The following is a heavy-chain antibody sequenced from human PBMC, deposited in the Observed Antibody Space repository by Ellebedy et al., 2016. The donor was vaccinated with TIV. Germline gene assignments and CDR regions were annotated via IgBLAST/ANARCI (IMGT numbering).Heavy chain of an antibody. CDR3: AKVALGYSGWEWFDP. D-gene: IGHD1-26*01. J-gene: IGHJ5*02. CDR2: ISAGGGIT. Sequence: GGSLRLSXAASGFTISHSATSWVRQAPGEGLEWVHAISAGGGITYYADSVKGRFTVSRDDSKNTVYLHMDSLRAEDTALYYCAKVALGYSGWEWFDPWGQGTLVTVSS. V-gene: IGHV3-23*01. CDR1: GFTISHSA.